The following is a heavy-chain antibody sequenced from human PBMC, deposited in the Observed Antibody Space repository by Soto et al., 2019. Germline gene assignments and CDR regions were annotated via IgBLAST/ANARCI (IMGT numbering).Heavy chain of an antibody. Sequence: ASVNVSCKSSGYTFTSYCISWVRQAPGQGLEWMGWISAYNGNTNYAQKLQGRVTMTTDTSTCTAYMELRSLRSDDTAVYYCARESRKWLVYYFDYWGQGTLVTVSS. J-gene: IGHJ4*02. CDR3: ARESRKWLVYYFDY. CDR2: ISAYNGNT. CDR1: GYTFTSYC. V-gene: IGHV1-18*04. D-gene: IGHD6-19*01.